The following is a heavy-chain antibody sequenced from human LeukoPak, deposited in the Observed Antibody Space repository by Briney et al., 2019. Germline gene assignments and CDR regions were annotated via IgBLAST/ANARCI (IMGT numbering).Heavy chain of an antibody. CDR1: GYKFTSHS. CDR3: ARIIRYYFDY. Sequence: ASVKVSCKASGYKFTSHSITWVRQAPGQGLEWMGWINAYNGNTNYAQKLQGRVTMTTDTSTSTAYMELSSLRSEDTAVYYCARIIRYYFDYWGQGALVTVSS. J-gene: IGHJ4*02. D-gene: IGHD2/OR15-2a*01. CDR2: INAYNGNT. V-gene: IGHV1-18*01.